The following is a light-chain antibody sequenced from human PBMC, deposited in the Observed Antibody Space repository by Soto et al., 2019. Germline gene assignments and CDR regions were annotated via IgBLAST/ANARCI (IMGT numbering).Light chain of an antibody. CDR2: DAS. CDR3: QQYGSSRT. CDR1: QSVSSY. Sequence: EIVFTQSPATLSLSPGERATLSCRASQSVSSYLGWYQQKPGQAPRLLIYDASSRATGIPDRLSGSGSGTDFTLTISRLEPEDFAVYDCQQYGSSRTFGQGTKVDIK. V-gene: IGKV3-20*01. J-gene: IGKJ1*01.